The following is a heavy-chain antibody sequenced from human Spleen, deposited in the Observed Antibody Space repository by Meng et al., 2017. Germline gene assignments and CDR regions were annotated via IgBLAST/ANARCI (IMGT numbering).Heavy chain of an antibody. CDR3: ARGPTTMAHDFDY. V-gene: IGHV4-34*01. J-gene: IGHJ4*02. D-gene: IGHD4-11*01. CDR2: INHSGST. Sequence: QGQLQQWGAVLLKPSETLSLTWFVSGGSFSDYYWSWIRQPPGKGLEGIGEINHSGSTNYNPSLESRATISVDTSQNNLSLKLSSVTAADSAVYYCARGPTTMAHDFDYWGQGTLVTVSS. CDR1: GGSFSDYY.